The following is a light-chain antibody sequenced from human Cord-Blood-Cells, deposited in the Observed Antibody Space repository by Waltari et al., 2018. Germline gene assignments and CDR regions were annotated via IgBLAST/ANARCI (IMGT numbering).Light chain of an antibody. CDR2: SNN. V-gene: IGLV1-44*01. CDR1: SSTIGSNT. Sequence: QSVLTQPPSASGTPGQRVTTSCSGSSSTIGSNTVNWYQQLPGTAPNLLIYSNNHRPSGVPDRFSGSKSGTSASLAISGLQSEDEADYYCAAWDDSLNGYVFGTGTKVTVL. J-gene: IGLJ1*01. CDR3: AAWDDSLNGYV.